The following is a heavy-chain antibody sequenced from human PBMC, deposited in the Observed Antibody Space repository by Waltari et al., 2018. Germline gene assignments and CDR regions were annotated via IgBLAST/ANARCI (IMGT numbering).Heavy chain of an antibody. CDR2: IYYSGST. CDR3: ARQGHYDVWTGYYLFDY. D-gene: IGHD3-3*01. Sequence: QVQLHEPGPELVKPSEPLSLTCPVSVASISNYTWSWIRQSPGTGLEWIGSIYYSGSTNYNPSLKSRVTLSVDTSKNHFSLKLSSVTAADTALYYCARQGHYDVWTGYYLFDYWGQGTLVTVSS. V-gene: IGHV4-59*08. J-gene: IGHJ4*02. CDR1: VASISNYT.